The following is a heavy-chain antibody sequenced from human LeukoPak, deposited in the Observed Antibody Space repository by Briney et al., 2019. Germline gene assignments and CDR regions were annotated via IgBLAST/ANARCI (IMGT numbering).Heavy chain of an antibody. J-gene: IGHJ4*02. CDR1: GYTFTSYG. D-gene: IGHD3-22*01. V-gene: IGHV1-18*01. Sequence: GASVKVSCKASGYTFTSYGISWVRQAPGQGLEWMGRISAYNGNTNYAQKLQGRVTMTTDTSTSTAYMELRSLRSDDTAVYYCARARRAYYYDSSGYSTDYWGQGTLVTVSS. CDR2: ISAYNGNT. CDR3: ARARRAYYYDSSGYSTDY.